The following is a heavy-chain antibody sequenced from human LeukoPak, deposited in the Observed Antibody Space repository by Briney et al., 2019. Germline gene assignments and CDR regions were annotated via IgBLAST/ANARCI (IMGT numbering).Heavy chain of an antibody. J-gene: IGHJ4*02. CDR1: GGSISGYY. Sequence: SETLSLTCTVSGGSISGYYWNWIRQPPGKGLEWIGYIYYSGSTNYNPSLKSRVTISVDTSKNQFSLKLSSVTAADTAVYYCARARRWLVFDYWGQGTLVTVSS. CDR2: IYYSGST. D-gene: IGHD3-9*01. V-gene: IGHV4-59*08. CDR3: ARARRWLVFDY.